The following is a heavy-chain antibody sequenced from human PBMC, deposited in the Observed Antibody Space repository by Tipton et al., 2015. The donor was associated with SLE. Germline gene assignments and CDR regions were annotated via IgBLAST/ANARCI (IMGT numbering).Heavy chain of an antibody. CDR2: IYYTGSI. CDR1: GGSISSYY. CDR3: ARTGGGTVTPFDY. J-gene: IGHJ4*01. V-gene: IGHV4-59*08. Sequence: TLSLPCNVSGGSISSYYWSWIRQPPGKGLEWIGYIYYTGSINYNPSFRSRLTISVDTSKNQVSLKVTSVTAADTAVYYCARTGGGTVTPFDYWGHGTLVSVSS. D-gene: IGHD4-17*01.